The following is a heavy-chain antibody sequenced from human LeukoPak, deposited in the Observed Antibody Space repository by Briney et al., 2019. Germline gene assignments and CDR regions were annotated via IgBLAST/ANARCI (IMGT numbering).Heavy chain of an antibody. J-gene: IGHJ4*02. V-gene: IGHV3-74*01. Sequence: GSLRLSCVTSGFTFSSYCMHWVRQRPGKGLVWVSRIHLDGRTTNYADSVKGRFTISRDNAKNTLYLEMNSLRPEDTAVYYCARGGSPSDCWGQGTLVSVS. CDR2: IHLDGRTT. CDR3: ARGGSPSDC. CDR1: GFTFSSYC. D-gene: IGHD3-16*01.